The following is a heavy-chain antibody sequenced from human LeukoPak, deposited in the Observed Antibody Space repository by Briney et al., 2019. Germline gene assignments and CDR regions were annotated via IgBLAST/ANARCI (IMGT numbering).Heavy chain of an antibody. J-gene: IGHJ5*02. CDR3: ARGGSYLDNWFDP. CDR1: GYTFTSYA. V-gene: IGHV1-3*01. CDR2: INAGNGNT. Sequence: PGASVKVSCKASGYTFTSYAMHWVRQAPGQRLEWMGWINAGNGNTKYSQKFQGRVTITRDTSASTAYMELSSLRSEDTAVYYCARGGSYLDNWFDPWGQGTLVTVSS. D-gene: IGHD1-26*01.